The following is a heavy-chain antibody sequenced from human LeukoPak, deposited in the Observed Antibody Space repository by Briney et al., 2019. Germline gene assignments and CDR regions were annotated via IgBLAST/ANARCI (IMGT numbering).Heavy chain of an antibody. J-gene: IGHJ4*02. CDR2: ISWNSGSI. Sequence: GGSLRLSCAASGFTFDDYAMHWVRQAPGKGLEWVSGISWNSGSIGYADSVKGRFTISRDNAKNSLYLQMNSLRAVDTALYYCAKGTSLGYYYDSSVDYWGQGTLVTVSS. CDR3: AKGTSLGYYYDSSVDY. V-gene: IGHV3-9*01. CDR1: GFTFDDYA. D-gene: IGHD3-22*01.